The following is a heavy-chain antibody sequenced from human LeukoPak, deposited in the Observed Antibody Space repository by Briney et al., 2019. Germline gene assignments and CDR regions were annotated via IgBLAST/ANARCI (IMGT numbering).Heavy chain of an antibody. D-gene: IGHD6-13*01. CDR3: TTDSPYSSSHDTFDY. V-gene: IGHV3-15*07. CDR2: IRSNSDGGTI. Sequence: GGSLRLSCATSGFTFSNAWMNWVRQAPGKGLEWVGRIRSNSDGGTIDYAAPVKGRFTLSRDDSKTTLYLQMNSLKTEDTAVYYCTTDSPYSSSHDTFDYWGQGTLVTVSS. CDR1: GFTFSNAW. J-gene: IGHJ4*02.